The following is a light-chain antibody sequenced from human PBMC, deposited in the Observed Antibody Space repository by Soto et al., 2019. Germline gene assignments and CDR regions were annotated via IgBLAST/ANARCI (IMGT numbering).Light chain of an antibody. V-gene: IGKV3-20*01. CDR2: GAS. Sequence: EIALTQSPGTLSLSPGDRATISCRASQSVSSSYVAWYQQKPGQTPRLLIYGASSRATGIPDRFSGSGSGTDFTLTISRLEPEDFAVYYCQQYGSSFGQGTRLEIK. CDR1: QSVSSSY. J-gene: IGKJ5*01. CDR3: QQYGSS.